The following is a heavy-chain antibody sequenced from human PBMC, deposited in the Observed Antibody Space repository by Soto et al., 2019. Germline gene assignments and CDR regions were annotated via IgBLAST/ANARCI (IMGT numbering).Heavy chain of an antibody. D-gene: IGHD1-1*01. V-gene: IGHV1-69*04. CDR3: ARDSRERRPSYYYYYYMDV. CDR2: IIPILGIA. J-gene: IGHJ6*03. Sequence: ASVKVSCKASGGTFSSYTISWVRQAPGQGLEWMGRIIPILGIANYAQKFQGRVTITADKSTSTAYMELSSLRSEDTAVYYCARDSRERRPSYYYYYYMDVWGKGTTVTVSS. CDR1: GGTFSSYT.